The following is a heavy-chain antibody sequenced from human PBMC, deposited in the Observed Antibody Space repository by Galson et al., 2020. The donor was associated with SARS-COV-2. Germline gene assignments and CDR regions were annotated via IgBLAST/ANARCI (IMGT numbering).Heavy chain of an antibody. CDR3: ARSSSSIAAVDY. CDR2: IDWDDNK. D-gene: IGHD6-13*01. Sequence: SGPTLVKPTQTLTLTCTFSGFSLSTSGMCVSWIRQPPGKALEWLARIDWDDNKYYSTSLKTRLTISKDTSKNQVVLTMTNMDPVDTATYYCARSSSSIAAVDYWGQGTLVTVSS. CDR1: GFSLSTSGMC. V-gene: IGHV2-70*11. J-gene: IGHJ4*02.